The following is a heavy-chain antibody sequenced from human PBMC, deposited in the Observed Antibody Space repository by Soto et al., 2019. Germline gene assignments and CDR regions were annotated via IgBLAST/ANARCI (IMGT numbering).Heavy chain of an antibody. J-gene: IGHJ6*02. CDR3: ARRRVAAAGSTNYYYGMDV. Sequence: GESLKISCKGSGYSFTSYWISWVRQMPGTGLEGMGRIDPSDSYINYSPSFQGHVTISADKSISTAYLQWSSLKASDTAMYYCARRRVAAAGSTNYYYGMDVWGQGTTVTVSS. CDR1: GYSFTSYW. D-gene: IGHD6-13*01. V-gene: IGHV5-10-1*01. CDR2: IDPSDSYI.